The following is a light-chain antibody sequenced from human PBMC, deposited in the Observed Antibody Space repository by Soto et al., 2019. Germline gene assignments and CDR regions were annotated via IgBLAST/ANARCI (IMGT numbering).Light chain of an antibody. J-gene: IGKJ1*01. V-gene: IGKV1-5*01. CDR1: QIVSGS. Sequence: DIQMRQSPSTVSASVGDSVTITCRASQIVSGSLAWYQHKPGKAPNLLIYGDSTLESGVPSRFSGSGSGTAFTLTISRLQPDDFATYYCQHYTSYSWTFGQGTTVEIK. CDR3: QHYTSYSWT. CDR2: GDS.